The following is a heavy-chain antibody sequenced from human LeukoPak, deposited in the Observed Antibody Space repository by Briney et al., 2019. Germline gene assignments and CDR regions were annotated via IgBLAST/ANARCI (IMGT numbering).Heavy chain of an antibody. CDR2: IIPIFGTA. D-gene: IGHD4/OR15-4a*01. J-gene: IGHJ5*02. CDR3: ARGPRYGAFDP. CDR1: GGTFSSYA. V-gene: IGHV1-69*06. Sequence: GASVKVSCKASGGTFSSYAISWVRQAPGQGLEWMGGIIPIFGTANYAQKFQGRVTITAGKSTSTAYMELSSLRSEDTAVYYCARGPRYGAFDPWGQGTLVTVSS.